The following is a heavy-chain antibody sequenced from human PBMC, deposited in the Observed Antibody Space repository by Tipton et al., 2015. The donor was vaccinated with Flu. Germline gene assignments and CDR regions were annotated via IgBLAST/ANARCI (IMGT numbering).Heavy chain of an antibody. D-gene: IGHD6-13*01. Sequence: LVKPTQTLTLTCIVSGFSLSTSGVGVGWIRQPPGKALEWLALIYWDDDKRYSPSLRSRLTITKDTSKNQVVLTMTNMDPVDTATYYCAHRYSSSCFDYWGQGTLVTVSS. J-gene: IGHJ4*02. V-gene: IGHV2-5*02. CDR2: IYWDDDK. CDR1: GFSLSTSGVG. CDR3: AHRYSSSCFDY.